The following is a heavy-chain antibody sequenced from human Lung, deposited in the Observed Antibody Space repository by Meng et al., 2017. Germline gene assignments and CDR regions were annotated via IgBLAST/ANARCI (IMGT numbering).Heavy chain of an antibody. CDR1: GYTFTNYA. CDR3: ARSKSIAAAGGY. V-gene: IGHV1-3*01. CDR2: INAGNGNT. J-gene: IGHJ4*02. Sequence: QVQLVQSGAEVKKSGASVKVFCKASGYTFTNYAMHWVRQAPGQRLEWMGWINAGNGNTKYSQKFQGRVTITRDTSASTAYMELSSLRSEDTAMYYCARSKSIAAAGGYWGQGTLVTVSS. D-gene: IGHD6-13*01.